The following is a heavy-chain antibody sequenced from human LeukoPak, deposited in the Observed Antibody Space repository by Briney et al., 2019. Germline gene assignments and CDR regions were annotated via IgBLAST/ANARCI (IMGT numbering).Heavy chain of an antibody. CDR1: GFTFSSFE. CDR3: ARDRSYGSFNY. Sequence: GGSLRLSCAASGFTFSSFEMNWVRQAPGKGLEWVSYISSSGSTIYYADSVKGRFTISRDNAKNSLYLQMSSLRDEDTAVYYCARDRSYGSFNYWGQGTLVTVSS. D-gene: IGHD5-18*01. CDR2: ISSSGSTI. J-gene: IGHJ4*02. V-gene: IGHV3-48*03.